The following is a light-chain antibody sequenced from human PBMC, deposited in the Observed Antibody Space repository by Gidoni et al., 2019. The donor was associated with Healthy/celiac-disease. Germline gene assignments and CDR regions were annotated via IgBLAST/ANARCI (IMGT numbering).Light chain of an antibody. CDR1: QSLGTF. V-gene: IGKV3-11*01. CDR3: QQRGRWPRT. J-gene: IGKJ4*01. CDR2: GAS. Sequence: ETVLIQSPATLSLSPGERATLSCRASQSLGTFLVWYQHKPGQAPRLLLYGASTRSTGDPARFSGAGYGKDFTLTIASLEPEDFAIYYCQQRGRWPRTFGGGTRVEI.